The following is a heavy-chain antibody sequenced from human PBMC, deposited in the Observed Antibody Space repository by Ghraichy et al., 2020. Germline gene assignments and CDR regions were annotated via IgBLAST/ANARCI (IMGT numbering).Heavy chain of an antibody. CDR1: GFTFSSSA. V-gene: IGHV1-58*01. CDR2: IVVGSGNT. J-gene: IGHJ6*02. Sequence: SVKVSCKTSGFTFSSSAVQWVRQARGQRLEWIGWIVVGSGNTNYAQKFQERVTVTRDLSTSTVYMELSSLRSEDTAVYYCAAFGYCTGNVCYTLSSLYYNMDVWGQGTTVTVSS. CDR3: AAFGYCTGNVCYTLSSLYYNMDV. D-gene: IGHD2-8*02.